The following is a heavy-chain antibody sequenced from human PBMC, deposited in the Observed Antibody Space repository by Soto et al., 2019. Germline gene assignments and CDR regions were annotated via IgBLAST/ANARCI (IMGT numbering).Heavy chain of an antibody. CDR1: GYTFTSYG. Sequence: GASVKVSCKASGYTFTSYGISWVRQAPGQGLEWMGWISAYNGNTNYAQKLQGRVTMTTDTSTSTAYMELRSLRSDDTAVYYRARGVSFGFYVFGSVYSGVFDIWGQGTMVTVPS. V-gene: IGHV1-18*01. CDR2: ISAYNGNT. CDR3: ARGVSFGFYVFGSVYSGVFDI. J-gene: IGHJ3*02. D-gene: IGHD3-3*01.